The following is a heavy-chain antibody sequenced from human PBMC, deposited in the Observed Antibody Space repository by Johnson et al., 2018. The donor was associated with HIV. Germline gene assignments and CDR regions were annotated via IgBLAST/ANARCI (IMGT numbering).Heavy chain of an antibody. Sequence: QVQLVESGGGLVRPGGSLRLSCAASGFTFDDYGMSWIRQAPGKGLEWISYISGYGRTIYYADSVRGRFTISRDNAKNSLYLQMNSLRAEDTAVYYCAKDLEEGQQWLIGAFDIWGQGTMVTVSS. J-gene: IGHJ3*02. CDR2: ISGYGRTI. CDR1: GFTFDDYG. D-gene: IGHD6-19*01. V-gene: IGHV3-11*04. CDR3: AKDLEEGQQWLIGAFDI.